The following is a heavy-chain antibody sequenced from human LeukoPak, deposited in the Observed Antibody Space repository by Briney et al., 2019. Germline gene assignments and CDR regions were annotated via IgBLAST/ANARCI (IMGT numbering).Heavy chain of an antibody. V-gene: IGHV1-2*02. CDR1: GYAFSDSY. CDR3: AREIVATIGGAFDI. D-gene: IGHD5-12*01. J-gene: IGHJ3*02. Sequence: ASVKVSCKASGYAFSDSYLHWVRQGPGHGLELMGSLNPHSGGTQYEPKFQGRSTMTRDTSINTAYMELRSLRSDDTAVYFCAREIVATIGGAFDIWGQGTMVTVSS. CDR2: LNPHSGGT.